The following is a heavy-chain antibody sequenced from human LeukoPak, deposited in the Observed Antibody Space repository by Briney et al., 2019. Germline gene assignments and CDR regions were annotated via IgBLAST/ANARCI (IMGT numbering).Heavy chain of an antibody. CDR3: ARGKVATYRYYYYYMDV. J-gene: IGHJ6*03. D-gene: IGHD5-12*01. CDR1: GGTFSSYA. V-gene: IGHV1-69*13. Sequence: GASVKVSCKASGGTFSSYAISWVRQAPGQGLEWMGGIIPIFGTANYAQKFQGRVTITADESTSTAYMELSSLRSEDTAVYYCARGKVATYRYYYYYMDVWGKGTTVTISS. CDR2: IIPIFGTA.